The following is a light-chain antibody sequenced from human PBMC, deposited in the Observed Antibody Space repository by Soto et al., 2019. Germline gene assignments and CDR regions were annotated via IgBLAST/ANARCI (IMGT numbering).Light chain of an antibody. Sequence: EIVMTQSPATLSVSPGESATLSCMASQSVSNNLAWYQQKPGQAPRLLIYGASTRATGFPARFSGSGSGTEFTLTISSLQSEDFAVYYCQQYNNWPPTWTFGQGTKVEIK. CDR2: GAS. V-gene: IGKV3-15*01. CDR1: QSVSNN. J-gene: IGKJ1*01. CDR3: QQYNNWPPTWT.